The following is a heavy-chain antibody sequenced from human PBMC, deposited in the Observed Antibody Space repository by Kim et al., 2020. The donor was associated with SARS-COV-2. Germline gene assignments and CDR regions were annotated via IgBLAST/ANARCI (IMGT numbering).Heavy chain of an antibody. D-gene: IGHD3-10*01. CDR2: IKQDGSEK. J-gene: IGHJ3*02. Sequence: GGSLRLSCAASGFTFSSYWMSWVRQAPGKGLEWVANIKQDGSEKYYVDSVKGRITISRDNAKNSLFLQMNSLRAEDTAVYYCVAGGAFDIWGQGTMVTVSS. CDR1: GFTFSSYW. V-gene: IGHV3-7*03. CDR3: VAGGAFDI.